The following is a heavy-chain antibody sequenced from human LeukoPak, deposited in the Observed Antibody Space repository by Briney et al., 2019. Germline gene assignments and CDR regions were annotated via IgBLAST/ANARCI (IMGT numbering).Heavy chain of an antibody. CDR2: MYYSGSS. V-gene: IGHV4-39*01. Sequence: SETLSLTCTVSGGSISSSSYYWGWIRQPPGKGLEWIGSMYYSGSSYYNPSLKSRVTISVDTSKNQFSLKLSSVTAADTAVYYCATPNRDYYYMDVGGKGTTVTVSS. CDR1: GGSISSSSYY. CDR3: ATPNRDYYYMDV. J-gene: IGHJ6*03. D-gene: IGHD1-14*01.